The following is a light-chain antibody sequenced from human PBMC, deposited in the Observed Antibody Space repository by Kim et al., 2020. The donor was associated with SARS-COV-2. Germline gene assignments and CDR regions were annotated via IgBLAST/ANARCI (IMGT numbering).Light chain of an antibody. CDR2: GAS. J-gene: IGKJ5*01. Sequence: SPGEGATLPCRASQSVSSNLAWYQQKPGQAPRLLIYGASTRATGIPARFSGSGSGTEFTLTISSLQSEDFAVYYCQQYNNWPPITFGQGTRLEIK. CDR3: QQYNNWPPIT. V-gene: IGKV3-15*01. CDR1: QSVSSN.